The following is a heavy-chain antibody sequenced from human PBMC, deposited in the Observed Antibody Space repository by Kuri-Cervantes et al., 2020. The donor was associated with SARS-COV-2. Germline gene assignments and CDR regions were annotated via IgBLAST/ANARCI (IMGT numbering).Heavy chain of an antibody. J-gene: IGHJ6*02. V-gene: IGHV1-46*01. D-gene: IGHD3-10*01. CDR1: GYTFSSYS. CDR3: AREGINMGRGIIMHYYAMDV. CDR2: ISPSGGRT. Sequence: ASVKVSCKTSGYTFSSYSMSWVRQAPGQGLGWMGIISPSGGRTTYVQKFQGRVTMTRDMSTRTVYMDLSSLTFEDAAVYYCAREGINMGRGIIMHYYAMDVWGQGATVTVSS.